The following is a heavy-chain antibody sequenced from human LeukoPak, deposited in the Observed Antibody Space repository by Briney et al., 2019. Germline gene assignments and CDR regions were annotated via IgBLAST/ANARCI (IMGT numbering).Heavy chain of an antibody. Sequence: PGGSLRLSCVASGFTFSSYWMSWVRQAPGKGLEWVANIKQDGSEKYYVDSVKGRFTTSRDNAKNSLYLQMNSLRAEDTAVYYCARGGTAGTFPLHNWGQGTLVTVSS. CDR2: IKQDGSEK. CDR1: GFTFSSYW. D-gene: IGHD6-13*01. CDR3: ARGGTAGTFPLHN. J-gene: IGHJ4*02. V-gene: IGHV3-7*01.